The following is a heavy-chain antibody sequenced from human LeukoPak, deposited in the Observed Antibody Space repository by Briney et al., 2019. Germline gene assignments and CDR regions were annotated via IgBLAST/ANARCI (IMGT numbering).Heavy chain of an antibody. CDR1: GGSFSGYY. J-gene: IGHJ4*02. Sequence: PSETLSLTCAVYGGSFSGYYWSWIRQPPGKGLEWIGEINHSGSTNCNPSLKSRVTISVDTSKNQFSLKLSSVTAADTAVYYCAVVYATRLYYFDYWGQGTLVTVSS. V-gene: IGHV4-34*01. D-gene: IGHD2-8*02. CDR3: AVVYATRLYYFDY. CDR2: INHSGST.